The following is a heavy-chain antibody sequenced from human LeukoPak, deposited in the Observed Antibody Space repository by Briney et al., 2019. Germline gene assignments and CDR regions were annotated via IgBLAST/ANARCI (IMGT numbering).Heavy chain of an antibody. Sequence: SETLSLTCTVSGGSISPYYWSWIRQPPGKGLEWIGYIHYSGSTNYNPSLKSRVSMSVDTSKNQFSLKLNSVTAADTAVYYCASAVAATPASFDYWGQGTLVTVSS. D-gene: IGHD2-15*01. CDR2: IHYSGST. V-gene: IGHV4-59*01. CDR3: ASAVAATPASFDY. CDR1: GGSISPYY. J-gene: IGHJ4*02.